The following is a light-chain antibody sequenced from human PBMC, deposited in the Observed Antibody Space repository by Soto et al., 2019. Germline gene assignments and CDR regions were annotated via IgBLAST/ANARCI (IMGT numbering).Light chain of an antibody. CDR2: EVS. J-gene: IGLJ3*02. Sequence: QSALNQPASVSGSPGQSITISCTGTSSDVGRYIYVSWYQHHPGEAPKLMIYEVSNRPSGVSNRFSGSKSGNTASLTISGLQPEDEADYYCSSYTTTTPWVFGGGTKLTVL. V-gene: IGLV2-14*01. CDR3: SSYTTTTPWV. CDR1: SSDVGRYIY.